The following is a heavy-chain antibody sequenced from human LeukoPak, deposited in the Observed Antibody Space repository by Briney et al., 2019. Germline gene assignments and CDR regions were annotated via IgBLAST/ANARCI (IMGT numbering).Heavy chain of an antibody. CDR3: ARGVEDSSGYYSYSDC. Sequence: SETLSLTCTVSGGSISSGDYYWRWIRQPPGKGLEWIGYIYYSGSSNYNPSLKSRVTISVDRSKNQYSLKLSSVTAADTAVYYCARGVEDSSGYYSYSDCWGQGTLVTVSS. V-gene: IGHV4-61*08. J-gene: IGHJ4*02. CDR2: IYYSGSS. CDR1: GGSISSGDYY. D-gene: IGHD3-22*01.